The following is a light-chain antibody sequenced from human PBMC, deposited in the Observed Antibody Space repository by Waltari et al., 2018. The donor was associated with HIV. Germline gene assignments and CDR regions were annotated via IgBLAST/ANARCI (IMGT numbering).Light chain of an antibody. CDR2: RDN. CDR3: ATWDDSLSGSYV. CDR1: SFNIGRNY. Sequence: QSVLTQPPSASGTPGQRVTISCSGSSFNIGRNYVSWYQQLPGTAPKVLIFRDNQRPSGVPDRFSGSKSDASASLAISGLRSEDEADYFCATWDDSLSGSYVFGPGTKVSVL. V-gene: IGLV1-47*01. J-gene: IGLJ1*01.